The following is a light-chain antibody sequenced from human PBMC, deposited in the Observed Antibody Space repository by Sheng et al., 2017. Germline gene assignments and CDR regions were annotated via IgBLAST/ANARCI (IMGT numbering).Light chain of an antibody. V-gene: IGKV3-20*01. Sequence: EIVLTQSPGTLSLSPGERATLSCRASQSVSSSYLAWYQQKPGQAPRLLIYGASSRATGIPDRFSGSGSGTDFTLTIRRLEPEDFAVYYCQQYGDLPWTFGQGTKVEIK. J-gene: IGKJ1*01. CDR1: QSVSSSY. CDR3: QQYGDLPWT. CDR2: GAS.